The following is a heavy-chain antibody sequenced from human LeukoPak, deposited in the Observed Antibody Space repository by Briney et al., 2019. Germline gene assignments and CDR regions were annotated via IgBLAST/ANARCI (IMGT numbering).Heavy chain of an antibody. V-gene: IGHV4-38-2*02. CDR2: IYYSGSA. CDR3: AKLVVVIPGGAFDI. J-gene: IGHJ3*02. Sequence: SETLSLTCTVSGYSVSSGYFWGWIRQAPGKGPEWIGIIYYSGSAYYNPSLKSRVTISVDTSKNQFSLKLSSVTAADTAVYYCAKLVVVIPGGAFDIWGQGTVVTVSS. D-gene: IGHD3-22*01. CDR1: GYSVSSGYF.